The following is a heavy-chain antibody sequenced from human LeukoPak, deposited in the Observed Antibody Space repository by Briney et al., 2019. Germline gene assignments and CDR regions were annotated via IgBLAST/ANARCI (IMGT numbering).Heavy chain of an antibody. J-gene: IGHJ5*02. CDR3: ARQVANTPPT. CDR2: IYHSGST. D-gene: IGHD5-12*01. CDR1: GGSGGSISSSNY. V-gene: IGHV4-4*02. Sequence: SGTLSLTCAVSGGSGGSISSSNYWSWVRQPPGKGLEWIGEIYHSGSTNYNPSLKSRVTISVDKSKNQFSLKLSSVTAADTAVYYCARQVANTPPTWGRGTLVTVSS.